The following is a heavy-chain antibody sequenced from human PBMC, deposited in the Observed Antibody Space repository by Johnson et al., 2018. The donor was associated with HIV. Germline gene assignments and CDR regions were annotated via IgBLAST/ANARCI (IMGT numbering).Heavy chain of an antibody. CDR1: GFTFSSYA. Sequence: QMQLVESGGGVVQPGRSLRLSCAASGFTFSSYAMHWVRQAPGKGLEWVAVISYDGSNKYYADSVKGRFTISRDNSKNTLYLQMNSLRAEDTAVYYCARDRYYDRESTTFDIWGQGTMVTVSS. V-gene: IGHV3-30-3*01. CDR3: ARDRYYDRESTTFDI. CDR2: ISYDGSNK. D-gene: IGHD3-22*01. J-gene: IGHJ3*02.